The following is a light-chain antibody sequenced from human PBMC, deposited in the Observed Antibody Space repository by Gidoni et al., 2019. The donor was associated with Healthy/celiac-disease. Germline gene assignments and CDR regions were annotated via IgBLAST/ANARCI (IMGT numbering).Light chain of an antibody. Sequence: DIQMTQSPSSLSASVGDRVTITCRASQGISSWLAWYQQKPEKAHKSLIYAASSLQRGVPSRFSGSCSGTDFTLTISSLQPEDFATYYCQQYNSYPITFGQGTRLEIK. V-gene: IGKV1D-16*01. CDR2: AAS. CDR1: QGISSW. J-gene: IGKJ5*01. CDR3: QQYNSYPIT.